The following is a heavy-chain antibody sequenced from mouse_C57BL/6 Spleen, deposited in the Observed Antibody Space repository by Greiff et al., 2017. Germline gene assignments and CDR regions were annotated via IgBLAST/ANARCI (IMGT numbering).Heavy chain of an antibody. CDR3: ARSYYGSSYGYFDV. D-gene: IGHD1-1*01. Sequence: QVQLQQPGAEFVKPGASVKMSCKASGYTFTSYWITWVKQRPGQGLEWIGDIYPGSGSTNYNEKFKSKATLTVDTSSSTAYMQLSSLTSEDSAVYYCARSYYGSSYGYFDVWGTGTTVTVSS. CDR2: IYPGSGST. J-gene: IGHJ1*03. CDR1: GYTFTSYW. V-gene: IGHV1-55*01.